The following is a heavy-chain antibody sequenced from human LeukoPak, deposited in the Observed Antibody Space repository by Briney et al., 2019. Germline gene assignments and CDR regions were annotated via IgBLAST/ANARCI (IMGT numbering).Heavy chain of an antibody. CDR3: AGERAVTSSRDAFDI. CDR2: INPSGGST. V-gene: IGHV1-46*01. Sequence: ASVKVSCKASGYTFTSYYMHWVRQAPGQGLEWMGIINPSGGSTSYAQKFQGRVTMTRDMSTSTVYMELSSLRSEDTAVYYCAGERAVTSSRDAFDIWGQGTMVTASS. CDR1: GYTFTSYY. J-gene: IGHJ3*02. D-gene: IGHD4-17*01.